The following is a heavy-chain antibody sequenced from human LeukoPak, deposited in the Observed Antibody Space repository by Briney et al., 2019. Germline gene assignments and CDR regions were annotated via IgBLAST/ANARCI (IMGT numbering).Heavy chain of an antibody. CDR3: TGPYYYGSGSYYPNYYYMGV. CDR1: GFTFSGSA. CDR2: IRSKANSYAT. D-gene: IGHD3-10*01. Sequence: GGSLRLSCAASGFTFSGSAMHWVRQASGKGLEWVGRIRSKANSYATAYAASVKGRFTISRDDSKNTAYLQMNSLKTEDTAVYYCTGPYYYGSGSYYPNYYYMGVWGKGTTVTVSS. J-gene: IGHJ6*03. V-gene: IGHV3-73*01.